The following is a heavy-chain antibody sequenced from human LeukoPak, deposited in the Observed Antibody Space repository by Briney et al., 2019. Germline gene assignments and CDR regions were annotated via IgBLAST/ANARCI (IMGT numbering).Heavy chain of an antibody. D-gene: IGHD3-22*01. CDR1: GFTFSSYW. V-gene: IGHV3-7*01. J-gene: IGHJ4*02. Sequence: GGSLRRSCAASGFTFSSYWMSWVRQAPGKGLEWVANIKQGGSEKYYVDSGKGRFTMSRDNAKNSLYLQMNSLRAADMAVYYCATDQRTRYYYDSSGYYFYWGQGTLVTVSS. CDR2: IKQGGSEK. CDR3: ATDQRTRYYYDSSGYYFY.